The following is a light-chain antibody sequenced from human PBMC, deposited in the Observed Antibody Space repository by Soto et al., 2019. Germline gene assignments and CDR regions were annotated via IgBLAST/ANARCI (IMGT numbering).Light chain of an antibody. CDR1: QSISSW. J-gene: IGKJ1*01. V-gene: IGKV1-5*01. Sequence: DIQMTQSPSTLSASVGDRVTIPCRASQSISSWLAWYQQKPGKAPKLLIYDASSLQSGVPSRFSGSGSGTEFTLTISSLQPDDFATYYCQRYDSSPWTFGQGTKVDIK. CDR2: DAS. CDR3: QRYDSSPWT.